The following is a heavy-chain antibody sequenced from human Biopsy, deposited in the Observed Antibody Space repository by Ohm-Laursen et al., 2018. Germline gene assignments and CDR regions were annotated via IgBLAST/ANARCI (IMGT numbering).Heavy chain of an antibody. J-gene: IGHJ4*02. D-gene: IGHD7-27*01. CDR2: IYYTGHT. Sequence: GTLSLTCPVSGGSIKSYYWNWIRQSPGKGLEWIGFIYYTGHTNYNPSLKSRATISVDTSKNQFSLKVIPVTAADTAVYYCARLTGDPSYWGQGILVTVSS. V-gene: IGHV4-59*01. CDR1: GGSIKSYY. CDR3: ARLTGDPSY.